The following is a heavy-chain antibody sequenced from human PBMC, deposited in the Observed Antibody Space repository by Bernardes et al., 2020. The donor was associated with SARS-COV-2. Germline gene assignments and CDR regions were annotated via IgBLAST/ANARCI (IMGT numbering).Heavy chain of an antibody. CDR3: ARGALSGTYRVGDY. V-gene: IGHV3-74*01. CDR1: GFTFSNYW. CDR2: IKTDGSST. Sequence: GGSLRVSCAASGFTFSNYWMHWVRQVPGKGLVWVSRIKTDGSSTSYADSVKGRFTISRDNAKNTLYLQMNSLRVEDTAVYYCARGALSGTYRVGDYWGQGTLVTVSS. J-gene: IGHJ4*02. D-gene: IGHD1-26*01.